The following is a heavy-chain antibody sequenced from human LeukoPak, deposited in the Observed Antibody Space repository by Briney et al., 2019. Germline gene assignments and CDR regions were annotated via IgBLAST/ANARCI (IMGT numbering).Heavy chain of an antibody. Sequence: PGGSLRLSCATSGFTFTNYLMSWVRQAPGKGLEWVANIKEDGSTKWYVDSVKGRFTISRDNAKNSLYLQMNSLRAEDTAVYYCAREPSRPYCSGGSCYSSKLSFYYWGQRTLVTVSS. J-gene: IGHJ4*02. D-gene: IGHD2-15*01. CDR1: GFTFTNYL. CDR2: IKEDGSTK. CDR3: AREPSRPYCSGGSCYSSKLSFYY. V-gene: IGHV3-7*01.